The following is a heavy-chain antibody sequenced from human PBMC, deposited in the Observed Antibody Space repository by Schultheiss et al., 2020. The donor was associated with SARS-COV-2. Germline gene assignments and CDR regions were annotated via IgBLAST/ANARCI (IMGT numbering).Heavy chain of an antibody. CDR3: ARESLSSLLYPVGIDY. Sequence: SQTLSLTCAISGDSVSTNSAGWHWLRQSPSRGLECLGRTYYRSKWYNDYAVSVKSRITINPDTSKNQFSLQLNSVTPEDTAVYYCARESLSSLLYPVGIDYWGQGTLVTVSS. CDR1: GDSVSTNSAG. V-gene: IGHV6-1*01. J-gene: IGHJ4*02. D-gene: IGHD3-3*01. CDR2: TYYRSKWYN.